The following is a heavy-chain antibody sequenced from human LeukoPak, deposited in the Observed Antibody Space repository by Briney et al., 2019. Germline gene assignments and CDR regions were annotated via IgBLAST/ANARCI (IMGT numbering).Heavy chain of an antibody. V-gene: IGHV3-7*04. CDR2: INQDGGEQ. CDR1: GFTFSSYW. D-gene: IGHD4-17*01. Sequence: GGSLRLSCAASGFTFSSYWMTWVRQAPGKGLEWVGNINQDGGEQYFVDSAKGRFTMSRDNAKNSLYLQLNNLGSEDTAKYYCAKGHYGDLKWGQGTLVTVSS. J-gene: IGHJ4*02. CDR3: AKGHYGDLK.